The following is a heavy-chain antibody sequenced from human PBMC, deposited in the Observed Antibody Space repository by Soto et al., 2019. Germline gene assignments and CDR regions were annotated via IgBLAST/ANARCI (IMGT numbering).Heavy chain of an antibody. D-gene: IGHD6-25*01. CDR3: ARSATSGIDY. CDR1: GFTVSSNY. V-gene: IGHV3-53*01. J-gene: IGHJ4*02. Sequence: LRLSCSASGFTVSSNYMSWVRQAPGKGLEWVSVIYSGGSTYYADSVKGRFTISRDNSKNTLYLQMNSLRAEDTAVYYCARSATSGIDYWGQGTLVTVSS. CDR2: IYSGGST.